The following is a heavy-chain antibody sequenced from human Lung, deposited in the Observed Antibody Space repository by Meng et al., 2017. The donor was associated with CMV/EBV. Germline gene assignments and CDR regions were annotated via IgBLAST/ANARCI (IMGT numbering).Heavy chain of an antibody. Sequence: GGSLRLXCAASGFTFSSYWMHWVRQAPGKGLVWVSRINSDGSSTSYADSVKGRFTIYRDNAKNTLYLQMNSLRAEDTAVYYCAREQPNSDAFDIWGQGTMVTVSS. CDR1: GFTFSSYW. V-gene: IGHV3-74*01. J-gene: IGHJ3*02. CDR3: AREQPNSDAFDI. D-gene: IGHD4-23*01. CDR2: INSDGSST.